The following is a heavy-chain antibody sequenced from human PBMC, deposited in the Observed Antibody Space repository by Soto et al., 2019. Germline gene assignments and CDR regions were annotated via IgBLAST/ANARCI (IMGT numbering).Heavy chain of an antibody. CDR1: GYSFTSYW. V-gene: IGHV5-51*01. J-gene: IGHJ3*02. D-gene: IGHD2-8*01. Sequence: PGESLKISCKGSGYSFTSYWIGWVRQMPGKGLEWMGIIYPGDSDTRYSPSFQGQVTISADKSISTAYLQWSSLKASDTAMYYCARAPGLQTHPLLMVYAIAAFDIWGQGTMVTVSS. CDR2: IYPGDSDT. CDR3: ARAPGLQTHPLLMVYAIAAFDI.